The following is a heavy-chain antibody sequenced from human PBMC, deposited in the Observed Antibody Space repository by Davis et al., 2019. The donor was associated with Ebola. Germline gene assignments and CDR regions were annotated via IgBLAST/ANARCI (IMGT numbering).Heavy chain of an antibody. D-gene: IGHD2-8*01. Sequence: PGGSLRLSCTASGFSFNYDWVHWVRQPPGKGLEWVAGINSRGDDAHYGDSVRGRFTISRVNGESTLFLQMRTLRAEDTALYFCAKTMMVGVYNWFDSWGQGTLVSVSS. V-gene: IGHV3-23*01. CDR1: GFSFNYDW. CDR3: AKTMMVGVYNWFDS. CDR2: INSRGDDA. J-gene: IGHJ5*01.